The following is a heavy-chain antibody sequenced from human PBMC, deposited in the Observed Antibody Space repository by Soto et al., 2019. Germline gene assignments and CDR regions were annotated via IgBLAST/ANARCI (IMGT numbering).Heavy chain of an antibody. D-gene: IGHD1-26*01. Sequence: EVQLLESGGGLIQPGGSLRLSCATFGFSFSNYAMSWVRQAPGKGLEWVSGFGVDYVTYYADSERGRFTISRDNSKNKLSLQRRSLRAEDTELYYCAKAKGSFGHTGTDQWGQGTLVTVYS. CDR1: GFSFSNYA. J-gene: IGHJ4*02. V-gene: IGHV3-23*01. CDR2: FGVDYVT. CDR3: AKAKGSFGHTGTDQ.